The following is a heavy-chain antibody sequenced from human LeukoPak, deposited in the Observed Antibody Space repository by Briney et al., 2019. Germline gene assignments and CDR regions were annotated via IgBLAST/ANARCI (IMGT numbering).Heavy chain of an antibody. CDR1: GYSISSGYY. J-gene: IGHJ3*02. Sequence: PSETLSLTCAVSGYSISSGYYWGWIRQPPGKGLEWTGSIYHSGSAYYNPSLKSRVTTSVDTSKNQFSLKLSSVTAADTAVYYCARQGRVDCSSTSCPYAFDIWGQGTMVTVSS. D-gene: IGHD2-2*01. CDR3: ARQGRVDCSSTSCPYAFDI. CDR2: IYHSGSA. V-gene: IGHV4-38-2*01.